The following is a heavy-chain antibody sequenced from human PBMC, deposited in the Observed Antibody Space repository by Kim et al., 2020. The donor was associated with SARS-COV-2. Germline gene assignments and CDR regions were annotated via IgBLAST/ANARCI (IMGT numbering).Heavy chain of an antibody. CDR3: ARRGPYYYGMDV. Sequence: SETLSLTCTVSGGSISSGSYYWSWIRQPAGKGLEWIGRIYTSGSTNYNPSLKSRVTISVDTSKNQFSLKLSSVTAADTAVYYCARRGPYYYGMDVWGQGTTVTVSS. D-gene: IGHD3-16*01. CDR1: GGSISSGSYY. CDR2: IYTSGST. J-gene: IGHJ6*02. V-gene: IGHV4-61*02.